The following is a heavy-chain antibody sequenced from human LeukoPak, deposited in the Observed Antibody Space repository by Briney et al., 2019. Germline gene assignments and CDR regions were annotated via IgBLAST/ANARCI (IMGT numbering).Heavy chain of an antibody. Sequence: SETLSLTCAVSGGSISSGGYYWSWIRQPPGKGLEWIGEISHSGSTNYNPSLKSRVTISVDTSKNQFSLKLSSVTAADTAVYYCARDPQGIAAAGTGYWGQGTLVTVSS. CDR1: GGSISSGGYY. CDR3: ARDPQGIAAAGTGY. J-gene: IGHJ4*02. V-gene: IGHV4-34*01. CDR2: ISHSGST. D-gene: IGHD6-13*01.